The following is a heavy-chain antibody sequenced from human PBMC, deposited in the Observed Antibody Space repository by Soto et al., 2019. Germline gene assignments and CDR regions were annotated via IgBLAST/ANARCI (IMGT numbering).Heavy chain of an antibody. CDR2: IWYDGSNK. J-gene: IGHJ4*02. CDR3: ARAGLWFGDPWVGFDY. V-gene: IGHV3-33*01. Sequence: QVQLVESGGGVVQPGRSLRLSCAASGFTFSSYGMHWVRQAPGKGLEWVAVIWYDGSNKYYADSVKGRFTISRDNSKNTLYLQMNSLRAEDTAVYYCARAGLWFGDPWVGFDYWGQGTLVTVSS. CDR1: GFTFSSYG. D-gene: IGHD3-10*01.